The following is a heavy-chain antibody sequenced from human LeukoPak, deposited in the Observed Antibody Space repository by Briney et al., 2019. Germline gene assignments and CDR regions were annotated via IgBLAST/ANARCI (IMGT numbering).Heavy chain of an antibody. CDR3: AYSTGTTHAFDI. D-gene: IGHD1-1*01. V-gene: IGHV1-18*01. CDR2: ISAYNGNT. Sequence: ASVKVSCKASGCTFTSYGISWVRQAPGQGLEWMGWISAYNGNTNYAQKLQGRVTMTTDTSTSTAYMELRSLGSDVTAVCYCAYSTGTTHAFDIWGQGTMVTVSS. J-gene: IGHJ3*02. CDR1: GCTFTSYG.